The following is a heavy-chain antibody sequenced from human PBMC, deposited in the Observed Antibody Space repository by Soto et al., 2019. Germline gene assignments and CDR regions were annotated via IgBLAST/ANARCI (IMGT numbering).Heavy chain of an antibody. J-gene: IGHJ6*02. CDR1: GFTFSNYA. CDR2: ITGDAAST. CDR3: AKGRSYYYYYGVDV. V-gene: IGHV3-23*01. Sequence: GGSLRLSCAASGFTFSNYAMTWVRRAPGKGLEWVSDITGDAASTYYADSVKGRFTISRDNSKSTLYLQMNSLRAEDTALYYCAKGRSYYYYYGVDVWGQGTTVTVSS.